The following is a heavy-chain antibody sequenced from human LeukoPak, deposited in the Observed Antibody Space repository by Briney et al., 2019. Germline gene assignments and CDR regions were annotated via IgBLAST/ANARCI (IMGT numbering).Heavy chain of an antibody. CDR3: ARGPARYDYVWGSFPLYYFDY. J-gene: IGHJ4*02. Sequence: PSETLSLTCAVYGGSFSDYSWSWIRQPPGKGLEWIGEINHTGSTNYNPSLKSRVSISVDTSKNQFSLKLSSVTAADTAVYYCARGPARYDYVWGSFPLYYFDYWGQGTLVTVSS. D-gene: IGHD3-16*01. V-gene: IGHV4-34*01. CDR1: GGSFSDYS. CDR2: INHTGST.